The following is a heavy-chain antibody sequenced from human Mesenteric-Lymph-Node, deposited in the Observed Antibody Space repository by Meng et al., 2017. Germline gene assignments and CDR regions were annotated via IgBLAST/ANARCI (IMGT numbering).Heavy chain of an antibody. V-gene: IGHV4-39*07. D-gene: IGHD1-26*01. J-gene: IGHJ4*02. Sequence: GSLRLSCTVSDGSITSGPHYWGWIRQPPGKGLDWIGSISYSGNSYYNPSLTSRVTISRDTSKNQFSLKLSSVTAAATAVFFCARVAVGSLFDSWGQGTLVTVSS. CDR1: DGSITSGPHY. CDR3: ARVAVGSLFDS. CDR2: ISYSGNS.